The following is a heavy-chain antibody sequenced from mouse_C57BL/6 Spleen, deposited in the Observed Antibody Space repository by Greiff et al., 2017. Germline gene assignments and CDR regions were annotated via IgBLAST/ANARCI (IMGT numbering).Heavy chain of an antibody. D-gene: IGHD2-5*01. Sequence: QVQLQQPGAELVRPGSSVKLSCKASGYTFTSYWMDWVKQRPGQGLEWIGNIYPSDSETHYNQKFKDKATLTVDKSSSTAYMQLSSLTSEDSAVYYCARSYRNYLFAYWGQGTLVTVSA. CDR1: GYTFTSYW. CDR3: ARSYRNYLFAY. J-gene: IGHJ3*01. CDR2: IYPSDSET. V-gene: IGHV1-61*01.